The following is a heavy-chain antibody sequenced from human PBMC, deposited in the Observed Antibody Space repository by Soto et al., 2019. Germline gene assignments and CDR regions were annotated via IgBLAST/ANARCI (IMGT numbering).Heavy chain of an antibody. CDR2: IKSKTDGGTT. CDR3: TTDYYYDSSGPSVYFDY. V-gene: IGHV3-15*01. CDR1: GFTFSNAW. D-gene: IGHD3-22*01. Sequence: GGSLRLSCAASGFTFSNAWMSWVRQAPGKGLEWVGRIKSKTDGGTTDYAAPVKGRFTISRDDSKNTLYLQMNSLKTEDTAVYYCTTDYYYDSSGPSVYFDYWGQGTLVTVSS. J-gene: IGHJ4*02.